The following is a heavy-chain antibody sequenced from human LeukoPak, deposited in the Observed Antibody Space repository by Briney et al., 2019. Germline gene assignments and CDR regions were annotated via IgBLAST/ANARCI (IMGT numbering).Heavy chain of an antibody. V-gene: IGHV3-21*01. CDR1: GFTFSSYS. CDR3: ARSIAAAGIFDY. D-gene: IGHD6-13*01. J-gene: IGHJ4*02. Sequence: GSLRLSCAASGFTFSSYSMNWVRQAPGKGLEWVSSISSSSSYIYYADSVKGRFTISRDNAKNSLYLQMNSLRAGDTAVYYCARSIAAAGIFDYWGQGTLVTVSS. CDR2: ISSSSSYI.